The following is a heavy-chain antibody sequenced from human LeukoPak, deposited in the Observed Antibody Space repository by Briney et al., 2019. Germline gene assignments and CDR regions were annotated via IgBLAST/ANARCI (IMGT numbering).Heavy chain of an antibody. CDR1: GFTFSSYD. CDR3: ARDQGSIAAAGTGSYMDV. CDR2: IGTAGDT. V-gene: IGHV3-13*01. Sequence: GESLRLSCAASGFTFSSYDMHWVRQATGKGLEWVSAIGTAGDTYYPGSVKGRFTISRENAKNSLYLQMNSLRAGDTAVYYCARDQGSIAAAGTGSYMDVWGKGTTVTVSS. D-gene: IGHD6-13*01. J-gene: IGHJ6*03.